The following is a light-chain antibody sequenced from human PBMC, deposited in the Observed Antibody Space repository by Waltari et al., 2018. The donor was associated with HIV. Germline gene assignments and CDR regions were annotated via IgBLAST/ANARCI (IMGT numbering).Light chain of an antibody. J-gene: IGLJ2*01. CDR2: GDN. V-gene: IGLV3-1*01. Sequence: SYELTQPPSVSVSPGQTASITCSGDTLGDRFTSWYQQKPGQSPVLVIYGDNKRPSGIPERFSGSNSRNTVTLTISGTQAMDEADYYCQAWDSSTLVFAGGTKLTVL. CDR1: TLGDRF. CDR3: QAWDSSTLV.